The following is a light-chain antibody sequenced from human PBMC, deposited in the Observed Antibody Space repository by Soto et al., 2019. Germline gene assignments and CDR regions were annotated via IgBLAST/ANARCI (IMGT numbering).Light chain of an antibody. CDR2: EVS. Sequence: QSALTQPASVSGSPGQSITFSCTGTSTDVGDYKYVSWYQHHPGKAPKLIISEVSNRPSGVSDRFSGSKSGNTASLTISGLQAEDEADYYCSSYSSSITVFGGGTQLTVL. CDR1: STDVGDYKY. V-gene: IGLV2-14*01. CDR3: SSYSSSITV. J-gene: IGLJ2*01.